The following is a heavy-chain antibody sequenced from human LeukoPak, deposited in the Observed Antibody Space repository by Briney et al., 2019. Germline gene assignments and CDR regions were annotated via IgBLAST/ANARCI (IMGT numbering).Heavy chain of an antibody. CDR1: GYTLTELS. D-gene: IGHD5-24*01. CDR3: ATDRYGYNSSSYWYFDL. Sequence: ASVKVSCKVSGYTLTELSMHWVRQAPGKGLEWMGGFDPEDGGTIYAQKFQGRVTMTEDTSTDTAYMELSSLRSEDTAVYYCATDRYGYNSSSYWYFDLWGRGTLVTVSS. CDR2: FDPEDGGT. V-gene: IGHV1-24*01. J-gene: IGHJ2*01.